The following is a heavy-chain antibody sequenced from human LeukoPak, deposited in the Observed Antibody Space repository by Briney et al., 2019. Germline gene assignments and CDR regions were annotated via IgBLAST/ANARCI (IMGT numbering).Heavy chain of an antibody. CDR2: IYYSGST. J-gene: IGHJ4*02. CDR3: AGTGSGWYGTFDY. CDR1: GGSISSGGYY. Sequence: SETLSLTCTVSGGSISSGGYYWSWIRQHPGKGLEWIGYIYYSGSTYYNPSLKSRVTISVDTSKNQFSLKLSSVTAADTAVYYCAGTGSGWYGTFDYWGQGTLVTVSS. V-gene: IGHV4-31*03. D-gene: IGHD6-19*01.